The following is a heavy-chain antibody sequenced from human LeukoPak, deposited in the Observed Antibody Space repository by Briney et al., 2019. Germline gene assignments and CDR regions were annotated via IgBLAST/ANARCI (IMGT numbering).Heavy chain of an antibody. CDR2: MNANSGNT. CDR3: ARRRTGTAAGTLGY. V-gene: IGHV1-8*02. D-gene: IGHD6-13*01. Sequence: ASVKASCQASGYTFSNYDINWVRQPTAQGHEWMGWMNANSGNTGYAQKFQGRVTMTRNTSIKTAYMELSSLRSDDTAVYYCARRRTGTAAGTLGYWGQGTLVTVSS. J-gene: IGHJ4*02. CDR1: GYTFSNYD.